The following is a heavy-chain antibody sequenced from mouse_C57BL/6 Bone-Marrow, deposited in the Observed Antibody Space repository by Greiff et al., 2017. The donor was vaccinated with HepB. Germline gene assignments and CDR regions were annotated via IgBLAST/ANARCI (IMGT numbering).Heavy chain of an antibody. V-gene: IGHV1-50*01. Sequence: QVQLQQPGAELVKPGASVKLSCKASGYTFTSYWMQWVKQRPGQGLEWIGEIDPSDSYTNYNQKFKGKATLTVDTSSSTAYMQLSSLTSEGSAVYYCASPVGRRTYCAVGYWGQGTAVSVSS. CDR1: GYTFTSYW. CDR3: ASPVGRRTYCAVGY. D-gene: IGHD1-1*01. CDR2: IDPSDSYT. J-gene: IGHJ4*01.